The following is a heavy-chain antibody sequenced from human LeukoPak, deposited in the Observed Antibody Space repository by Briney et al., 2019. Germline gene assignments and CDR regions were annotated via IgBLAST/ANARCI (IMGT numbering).Heavy chain of an antibody. CDR1: AGSISNYF. CDR2: IYTSGTT. V-gene: IGHV4-4*07. CDR3: ARENGSGSRGLDF. J-gene: IGHJ4*02. Sequence: SETLSLTCTVSAGSISNYFWSWIRHPAGKGLEWIGRIYTSGTTNYSPSLKSRVTMSVDTSTNQFSLKLTSVTAADTAVYYCARENGSGSRGLDFWGQGTLVTVSS. D-gene: IGHD3-10*01.